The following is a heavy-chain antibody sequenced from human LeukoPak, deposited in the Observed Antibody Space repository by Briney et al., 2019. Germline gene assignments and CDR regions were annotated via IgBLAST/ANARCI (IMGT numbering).Heavy chain of an antibody. CDR2: LNNVGGA. Sequence: GGSLRLSCAASGFTFSSYAMSWVRQAPGKGLEWFSTLNNVGGAFYADSVKGRFTISRDNSKNTLYVQMNSLRADDTAVYYCAKRGSSGSYYFDSWGHGTLVTVSS. CDR1: GFTFSSYA. J-gene: IGHJ4*01. V-gene: IGHV3-23*01. D-gene: IGHD6-19*01. CDR3: AKRGSSGSYYFDS.